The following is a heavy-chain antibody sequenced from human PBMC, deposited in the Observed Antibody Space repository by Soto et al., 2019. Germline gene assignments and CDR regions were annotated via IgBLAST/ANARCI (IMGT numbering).Heavy chain of an antibody. CDR1: GFTFSSYA. V-gene: IGHV3-23*01. D-gene: IGHD3-3*01. CDR2: ISGSGGST. CDR3: AKAPAYYDFWSGSHPIDY. Sequence: GGSLRLSCAASGFTFSSYAMSWVRQAPGKGLEWVSAISGSGGSTYYADSVKGRFTISRDNSKNTLYLQMNSLRAEDTAVYYCAKAPAYYDFWSGSHPIDYWGQGTLVTVSS. J-gene: IGHJ4*02.